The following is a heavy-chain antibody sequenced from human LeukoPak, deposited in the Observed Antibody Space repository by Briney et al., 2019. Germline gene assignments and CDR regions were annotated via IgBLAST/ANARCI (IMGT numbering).Heavy chain of an antibody. CDR3: ARGHDGEDYCNAFDI. CDR2: IYASGST. V-gene: IGHV4-4*07. D-gene: IGHD4-11*01. J-gene: IGHJ3*02. CDR1: GGSISSYY. Sequence: SQTLSLTCTLSGGSISSYYWSWIRQPAGKGLEWIGRIYASGSTNYIPSLKSRVTMSVDTSKNQFSLKLSSVTAADTAVYYCARGHDGEDYCNAFDIWGQGTMVTVSS.